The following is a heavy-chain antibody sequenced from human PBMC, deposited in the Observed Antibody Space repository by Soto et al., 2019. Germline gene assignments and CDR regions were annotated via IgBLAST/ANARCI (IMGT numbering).Heavy chain of an antibody. CDR1: GGSISSYY. D-gene: IGHD6-6*01. CDR3: ARGVAARPGDWFDP. CDR2: IYYSGST. Sequence: SETLSLTCPVSGGSISSYYLSWIRQPPGKGLEWIGYIYYSGSTNYNPSLKSRVTISADTSKNQFSLKLSSVTAADTAVYYCARGVAARPGDWFDPWGQGTLVTVSS. J-gene: IGHJ5*02. V-gene: IGHV4-59*12.